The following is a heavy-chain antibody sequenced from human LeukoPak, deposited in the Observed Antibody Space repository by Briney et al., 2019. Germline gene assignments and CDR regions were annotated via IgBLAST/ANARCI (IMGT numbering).Heavy chain of an antibody. V-gene: IGHV1-69*05. J-gene: IGHJ4*02. D-gene: IGHD4-17*01. Sequence: ASVKVTCKASGGTFSSYAISWVRQAPGQGLEWMGRIIPIFGTANYAQKFQGRVTITTDESTSTAYMELSSLRSDDTAVYYCARGGYTVTKGFDYWGQGTLVTVSS. CDR3: ARGGYTVTKGFDY. CDR1: GGTFSSYA. CDR2: IIPIFGTA.